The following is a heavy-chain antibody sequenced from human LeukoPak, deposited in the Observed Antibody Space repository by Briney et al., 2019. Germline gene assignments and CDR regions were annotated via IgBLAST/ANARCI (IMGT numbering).Heavy chain of an antibody. CDR2: ISGSGGST. CDR1: GFTFSSYA. Sequence: GGSLRLSCAASGFTFSSYAMSWVRQAPGKGLEWVSAISGSGGSTYYADSVKGRFTISRDNSKSTLYLQMNSLRAEDTAVYYCARDRPQWEWELVVHDYWGQGTLVTVSS. V-gene: IGHV3-23*01. J-gene: IGHJ4*02. CDR3: ARDRPQWEWELVVHDY. D-gene: IGHD1-26*01.